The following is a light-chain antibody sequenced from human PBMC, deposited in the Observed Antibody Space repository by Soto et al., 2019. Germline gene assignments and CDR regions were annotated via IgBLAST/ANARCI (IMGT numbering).Light chain of an antibody. Sequence: PGERVTLSCRASQSVSSSYLTWYQQKPGQAPRLLIYGASTRATGIPARFSGSGSGTDFTLTISSLQPEDFAVYYCQQDYNLPRTFGQGTKVEIK. CDR3: QQDYNLPRT. CDR2: GAS. J-gene: IGKJ1*01. CDR1: QSVSSSY. V-gene: IGKV3D-7*01.